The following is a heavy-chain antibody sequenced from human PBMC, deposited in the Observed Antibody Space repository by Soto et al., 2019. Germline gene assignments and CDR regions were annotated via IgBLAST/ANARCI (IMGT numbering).Heavy chain of an antibody. V-gene: IGHV1-46*03. J-gene: IGHJ3*02. Sequence: GASVKVSCKASGYTFTSYYMHWVRQAPGQGLEWMGIINPSGGSTSYAQKFQGRVTMTRDTSTSTVYMEPSSLRSEDTAVYYCAREAVVVVAATPTDAFDIWGQGTMVTVSS. D-gene: IGHD2-15*01. CDR2: INPSGGST. CDR1: GYTFTSYY. CDR3: AREAVVVVAATPTDAFDI.